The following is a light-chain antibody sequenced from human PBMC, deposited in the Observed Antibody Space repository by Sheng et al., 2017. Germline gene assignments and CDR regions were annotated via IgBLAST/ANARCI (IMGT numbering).Light chain of an antibody. CDR3: QQYEDLPPFS. J-gene: IGKJ3*01. CDR1: QDIDNH. V-gene: IGKV1-33*01. Sequence: DIQLTQSPTSLSASEGDRVTITCQASQDIDNHLNWYQQKPGKAPKLLIYEASNLGAGVPSRFSGSGSGTDFRLVINSLQPEDFATYYCQQYEDLPPFSFGPGTXVDFK. CDR2: EAS.